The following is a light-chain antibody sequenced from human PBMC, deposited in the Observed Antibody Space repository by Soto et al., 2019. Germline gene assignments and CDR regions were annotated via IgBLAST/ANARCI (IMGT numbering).Light chain of an antibody. CDR3: QQYNNWPPMYT. V-gene: IGKV3-15*01. J-gene: IGKJ2*01. CDR2: GVS. Sequence: EIVMTQSPATLSLSPGERATLSCRASQSVSSNLVWYQQKPAQAPRRLIYGVSTRSTSIPARFSGSGSGTAFTLTISSLQSEDFAVYYCQQYNNWPPMYTFGQGTKLEIK. CDR1: QSVSSN.